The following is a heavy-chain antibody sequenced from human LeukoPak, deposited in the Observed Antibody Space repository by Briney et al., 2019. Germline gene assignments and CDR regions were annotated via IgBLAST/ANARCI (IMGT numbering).Heavy chain of an antibody. CDR1: GDSVRSDSHY. D-gene: IGHD3-22*01. Sequence: SETLSLTCSVSGDSVRSDSHYWSWIRQPPGKGLEWIGNVYYSGRTAYNPSLKSRVTISVDISKNQFSLQLNSVTAADTAVYYCVRETATYYYDSRGYYRQIEVFDIWGQGAPVIVSS. CDR3: VRETATYYYDSRGYYRQIEVFDI. CDR2: VYYSGRT. J-gene: IGHJ3*02. V-gene: IGHV4-61*01.